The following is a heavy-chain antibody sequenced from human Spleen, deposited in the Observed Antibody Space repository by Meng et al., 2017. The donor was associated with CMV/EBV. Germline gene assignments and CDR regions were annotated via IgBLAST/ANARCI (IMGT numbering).Heavy chain of an antibody. CDR1: GFTFSTFA. Sequence: GESLQIPCATSGFTFSTFALHWVRQAPGKGMEWVAVISYDGSNKSYADSVKGRFTMSRDNSKHTLYLQMNSLRVEDTTLYYCARSLFVHALRCAFDFWGQGTMVTVSS. D-gene: IGHD2-8*01. J-gene: IGHJ3*01. CDR3: ARSLFVHALRCAFDF. CDR2: ISYDGSNK. V-gene: IGHV3-30*04.